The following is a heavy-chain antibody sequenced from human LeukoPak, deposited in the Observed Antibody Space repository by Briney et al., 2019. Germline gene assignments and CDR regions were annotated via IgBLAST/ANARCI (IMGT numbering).Heavy chain of an antibody. CDR1: GFTFSSYE. Sequence: GGSLRLSCAASGFTFSSYEMNWVRQAPGKGLEWVSSISSSSYIYYADSVKGRFTISRDNAKNSLYLQMNSLRAEDTAVYYCASFKGQWGPYFDYWGQGTLVTVSS. CDR3: ASFKGQWGPYFDY. D-gene: IGHD6-19*01. V-gene: IGHV3-21*01. J-gene: IGHJ4*02. CDR2: ISSSSYI.